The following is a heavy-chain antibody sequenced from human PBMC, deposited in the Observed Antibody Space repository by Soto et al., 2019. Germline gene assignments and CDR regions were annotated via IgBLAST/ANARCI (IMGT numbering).Heavy chain of an antibody. V-gene: IGHV6-1*01. D-gene: IGHD2-21*02. Sequence: LQTLSLTRAISGDSVSSNSPAWNWIRPSPSRGLEWLGGAYYRSQWYYDSAVSVRSRITVIPDTSKNQFSLQLTSVTPEDTAVYYCTKQKGDSRTYNGIDVWGQGTTVTVSS. CDR2: AYYRSQWYY. CDR1: GDSVSSNSPA. CDR3: TKQKGDSRTYNGIDV. J-gene: IGHJ6*02.